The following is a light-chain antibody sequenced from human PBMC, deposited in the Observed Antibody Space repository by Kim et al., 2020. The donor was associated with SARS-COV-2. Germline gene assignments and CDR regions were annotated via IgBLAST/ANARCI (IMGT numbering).Light chain of an antibody. Sequence: EIVLTQSPATLSLSPGERATLSRRASQNVSTYLAWYQQTPGQAPRLLIYDASNRATGIPARFSGSGSGTDFTLTISSLEPEDFAVYSCQQRSNWLTFGGGTKVDIK. CDR3: QQRSNWLT. J-gene: IGKJ4*01. CDR2: DAS. V-gene: IGKV3-11*01. CDR1: QNVSTY.